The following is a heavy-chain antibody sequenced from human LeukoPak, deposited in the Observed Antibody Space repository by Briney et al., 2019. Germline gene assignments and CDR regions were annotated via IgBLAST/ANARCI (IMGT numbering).Heavy chain of an antibody. V-gene: IGHV3-21*01. CDR3: ARDQGGYYDSSGYFGFDY. Sequence: GGSLRLSCAASGFTFSSYSMNWVRQAPGRGLEWVSSISSSSSYIYYADSVKGRFTISRDNAKNSLYLQMNSLRAEDTAVYYCARDQGGYYDSSGYFGFDYWGQGTLVTVSS. CDR2: ISSSSSYI. D-gene: IGHD3-22*01. CDR1: GFTFSSYS. J-gene: IGHJ4*02.